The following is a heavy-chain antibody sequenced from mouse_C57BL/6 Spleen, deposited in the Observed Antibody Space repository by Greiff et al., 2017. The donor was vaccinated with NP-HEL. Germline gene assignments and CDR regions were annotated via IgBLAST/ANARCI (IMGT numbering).Heavy chain of an antibody. CDR3: ASGWEGGGFAY. CDR1: GYAFSSYW. J-gene: IGHJ3*01. D-gene: IGHD4-1*01. V-gene: IGHV1-80*01. CDR2: IYPGVGDT. Sequence: QVQLQQSGAELVKPGASVKISCKASGYAFSSYWMNWVNQRPGKGLEWIGQIYPGVGDTNYNGKFKGKGTLTADKSSSTAYMQLSSLTSEDSAVYFCASGWEGGGFAYWGQGTLVTVSA.